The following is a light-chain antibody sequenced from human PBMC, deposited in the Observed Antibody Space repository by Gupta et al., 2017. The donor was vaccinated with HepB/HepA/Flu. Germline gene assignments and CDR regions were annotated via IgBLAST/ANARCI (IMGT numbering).Light chain of an antibody. V-gene: IGLV1-47*01. CDR1: TSNIGHNY. CDR2: RHD. Sequence: QSVLTQPPSASGTPGQRVPISCSGSTSNIGHNYVYWYQQLPGTAPKVLIYRHDQRPSGVPDRFSGSKSGASASLAISGLRSEDEADYYCASWDDGLSGWVFGGGTKLTVL. J-gene: IGLJ3*02. CDR3: ASWDDGLSGWV.